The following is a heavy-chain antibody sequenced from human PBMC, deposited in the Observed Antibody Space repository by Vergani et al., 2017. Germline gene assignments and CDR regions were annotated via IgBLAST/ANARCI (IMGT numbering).Heavy chain of an antibody. V-gene: IGHV3-23*01. J-gene: IGHJ4*02. CDR2: ISGSGGRT. Sequence: EVQLLESGGGLVQPGGSLRLSCAASGFTFSSYAMSWVRQAPGKGLEWVSTISGSGGRTYYADSVKGRFTISRDNSKNTLYLQMNSLRAEDTGVYYCARDRPSFRHYYDSSGYADYWGQGTLVTVSS. CDR3: ARDRPSFRHYYDSSGYADY. CDR1: GFTFSSYA. D-gene: IGHD3-22*01.